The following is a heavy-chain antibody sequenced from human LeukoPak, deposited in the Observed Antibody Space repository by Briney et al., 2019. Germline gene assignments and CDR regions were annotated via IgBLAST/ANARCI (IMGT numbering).Heavy chain of an antibody. J-gene: IGHJ4*02. CDR3: ARGYCSSTSCYAADY. D-gene: IGHD2-2*01. CDR1: GYTFTSYG. V-gene: IGHV1-18*01. Sequence: ASVKVSCKASGYTFTSYGISWVRQATGQGLEWMGWISAYNDNTNYAQKLQGRVTMTTDTSTSTSYMELRSLRSDDTAVYYCARGYCSSTSCYAADYWGQGTLVTVSS. CDR2: ISAYNDNT.